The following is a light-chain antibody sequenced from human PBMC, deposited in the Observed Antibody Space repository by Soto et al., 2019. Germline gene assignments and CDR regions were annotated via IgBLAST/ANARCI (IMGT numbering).Light chain of an antibody. J-gene: IGKJ1*01. CDR1: QDISTW. CDR2: AAS. CDR3: QQANSFPPT. V-gene: IGKV1-12*01. Sequence: DIPMTQSPSSVSASVGDRVTITCRASQDISTWLAWYQQKPGEAPKLLISAASSLQTGVPSRFSGSGSATDFTLTISSLQPEDFATYFCQQANSFPPTFGQGTKVEV.